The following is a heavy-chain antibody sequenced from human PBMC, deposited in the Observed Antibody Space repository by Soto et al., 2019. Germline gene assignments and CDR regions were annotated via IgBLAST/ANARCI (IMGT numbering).Heavy chain of an antibody. CDR1: GVSISGSY. J-gene: IGHJ5*02. Sequence: PSEPLSLTCTASGVSISGSYWSWIRQPPGKGLEWIGYIYYSGSTNYNPSLKSRVTISVDTSKNQFSLKLSSVTAADTAVYYCARYWQAAAGNNWFDHWGQGTLVTVS. CDR2: IYYSGST. CDR3: ARYWQAAAGNNWFDH. D-gene: IGHD6-13*01. V-gene: IGHV4-59*01.